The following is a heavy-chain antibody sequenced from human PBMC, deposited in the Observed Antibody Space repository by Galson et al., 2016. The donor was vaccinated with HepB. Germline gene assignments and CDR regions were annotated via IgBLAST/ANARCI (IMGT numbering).Heavy chain of an antibody. Sequence: IRKTPGLGLQYIGYVYHTGSTHYNPSLKSRVTLSVDTSKNQFSLKLSSVTAADTAIYYCARVTIFGIIEGFDPWGQGILVTVSS. J-gene: IGHJ5*02. V-gene: IGHV4-59*01. CDR2: VYHTGST. D-gene: IGHD3-3*02. CDR3: ARVTIFGIIEGFDP.